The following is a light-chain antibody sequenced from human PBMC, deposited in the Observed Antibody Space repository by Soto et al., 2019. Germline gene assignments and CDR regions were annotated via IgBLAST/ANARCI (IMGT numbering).Light chain of an antibody. Sequence: QSALTQPASVSGSPGQSITISCTGTRGDVGGYDYVSWYQQYPGKAPKLMIYDVSNRPSGVSDRFSGSKSGNTASLTISGLQADDEADYYCSSYTSSSTLVVFGGGTKLTVL. CDR1: RGDVGGYDY. J-gene: IGLJ2*01. CDR2: DVS. V-gene: IGLV2-14*01. CDR3: SSYTSSSTLVV.